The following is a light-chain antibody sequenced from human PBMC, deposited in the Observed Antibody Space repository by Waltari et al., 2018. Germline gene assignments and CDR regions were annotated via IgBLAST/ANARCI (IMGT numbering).Light chain of an antibody. Sequence: SYELTQPSSVSVSPGQTARITCSGDVLGRKYARWFQQKPGQATVLVIYKDSERPSGIPERFAGSSSGTTVTLTINGAQVEDEADYYCYAATDNNRVFGGGTKLIVL. CDR2: KDS. V-gene: IGLV3-27*01. CDR1: VLGRKY. J-gene: IGLJ3*02. CDR3: YAATDNNRV.